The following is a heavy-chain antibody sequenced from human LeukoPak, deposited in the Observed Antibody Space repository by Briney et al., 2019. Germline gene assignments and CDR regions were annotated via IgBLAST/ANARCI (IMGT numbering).Heavy chain of an antibody. Sequence: ASVKVSCKASGYTFTSYGISWARRAPGQGLEWMGWISAYNGNTNYAQKLQGRVTMTTDTSTSTAYMELRSLRPDDTAVYYCARDGYYYDSSGYPVDYWGQGTLVTVSS. CDR3: ARDGYYYDSSGYPVDY. J-gene: IGHJ4*02. D-gene: IGHD3-22*01. CDR1: GYTFTSYG. CDR2: ISAYNGNT. V-gene: IGHV1-18*01.